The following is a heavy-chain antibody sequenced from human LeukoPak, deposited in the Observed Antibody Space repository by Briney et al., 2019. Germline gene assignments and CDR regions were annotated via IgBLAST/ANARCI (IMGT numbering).Heavy chain of an antibody. CDR2: IYTSGST. CDR1: GGSISSGSYY. Sequence: SETLSLTCTVSGGSISSGSYYWSWIRQPAGKGLEWIGRIYTSGSTNYNPSLKSRVTISVDTSKNQFSLELSSVTAAETAVYYCARATLARAAAIYWFDPWGQGTLVTVSP. J-gene: IGHJ5*02. D-gene: IGHD2-2*02. CDR3: ARATLARAAAIYWFDP. V-gene: IGHV4-61*02.